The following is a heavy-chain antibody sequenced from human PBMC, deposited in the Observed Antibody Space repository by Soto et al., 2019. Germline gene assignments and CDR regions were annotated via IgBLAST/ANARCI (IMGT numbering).Heavy chain of an antibody. J-gene: IGHJ4*02. V-gene: IGHV3-30-3*01. Sequence: QVQLVESGGGVVQPGRSLRLSCAASGFTFSSYAMHWVRQAPGKGLEWVAVISYDGSNKYYADSVKGRFTISRDNSKNTLYLQMNSLRAEGTAVYYCARFKGCSGGSCYPYFDYWGQGTLVTVSS. CDR1: GFTFSSYA. D-gene: IGHD2-15*01. CDR2: ISYDGSNK. CDR3: ARFKGCSGGSCYPYFDY.